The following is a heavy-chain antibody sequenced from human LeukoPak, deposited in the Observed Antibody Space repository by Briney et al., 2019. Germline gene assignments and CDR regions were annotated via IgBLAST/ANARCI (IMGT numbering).Heavy chain of an antibody. V-gene: IGHV4-61*01. CDR3: ARDSSGWYIDY. CDR2: IYYSGST. CDR1: GGSVSSGSYY. J-gene: IGHJ4*02. Sequence: SETLSLTCTVSGGSVSSGSYYWSWIRPPPGKGLEWIGYIYYSGSTNYNPSLKSRVTISVDTSKNQFSLKLSSVAAADTAVYYCARDSSGWYIDYWGQGTLVTVSS. D-gene: IGHD6-19*01.